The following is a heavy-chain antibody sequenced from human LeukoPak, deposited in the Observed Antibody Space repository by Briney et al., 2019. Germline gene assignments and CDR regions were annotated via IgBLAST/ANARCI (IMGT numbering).Heavy chain of an antibody. CDR3: AKDSSALSSSWYSVFDY. D-gene: IGHD6-13*01. J-gene: IGHJ4*02. V-gene: IGHV3-9*03. Sequence: GRSLRLSCAASGFTFDDYAMPWVRQAPGKGLEWVSGISWNSGSIGYADSVKGRFTISRDNAKNSLYLQMNSLRAEDMALYYCAKDSSALSSSWYSVFDYWGQGTLVTVSS. CDR2: ISWNSGSI. CDR1: GFTFDDYA.